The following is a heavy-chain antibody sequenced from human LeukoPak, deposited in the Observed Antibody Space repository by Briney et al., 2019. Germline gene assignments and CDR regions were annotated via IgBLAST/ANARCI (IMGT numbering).Heavy chain of an antibody. Sequence: PGRSLRLSCAASGFIFSYYGMHWVRHRPGKGLEWVAGISYDGGHIYYGNSVKGRFTISRDNSKNTVYLEMNSLRAEDTALYYCAKGCSSASCAIEFDYWGQGTLVTVSS. CDR2: ISYDGGHI. CDR1: GFIFSYYG. D-gene: IGHD2-2*01. CDR3: AKGCSSASCAIEFDY. V-gene: IGHV3-30*18. J-gene: IGHJ4*02.